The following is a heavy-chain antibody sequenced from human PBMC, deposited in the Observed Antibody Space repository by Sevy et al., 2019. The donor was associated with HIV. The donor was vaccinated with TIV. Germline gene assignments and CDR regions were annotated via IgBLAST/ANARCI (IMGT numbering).Heavy chain of an antibody. D-gene: IGHD2-15*01. CDR1: GGSFSGYY. Sequence: SETLSLTCAVYGGSFSGYYWSWIRQPPRKGLEWIGEINHSRGTNYNPSLKSRVTISGDTSKNQFSLNLNSVTAADTAVYYCARHCTGSSCSHAFDIWGQGTMVTVSS. CDR2: INHSRGT. CDR3: ARHCTGSSCSHAFDI. V-gene: IGHV4-34*01. J-gene: IGHJ3*02.